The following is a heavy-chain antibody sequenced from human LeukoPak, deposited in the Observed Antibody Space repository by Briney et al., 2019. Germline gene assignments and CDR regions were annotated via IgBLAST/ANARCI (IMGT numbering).Heavy chain of an antibody. V-gene: IGHV3-23*01. CDR1: GFTFSSYA. Sequence: GGSLRLSCAASGFTFSSYAMNWVRQAPGKGLEWVSGISNSGGGTYYADSVKGRFTISRDNSKNTLYLQMNSLRVEDTAVYYCAKGSVAIPQFFKSWGRGILVTVSS. CDR3: AKGSVAIPQFFKS. J-gene: IGHJ4*02. D-gene: IGHD2-21*01. CDR2: ISNSGGGT.